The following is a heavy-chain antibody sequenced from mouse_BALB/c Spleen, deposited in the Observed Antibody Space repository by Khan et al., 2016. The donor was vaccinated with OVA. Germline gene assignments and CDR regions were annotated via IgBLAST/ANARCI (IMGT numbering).Heavy chain of an antibody. J-gene: IGHJ3*01. Sequence: VQLKESGGGLVKPGGSLKLSCAASGFAFSSYDMSWVRQTPEKRLEWVAYISSGGGSTYYPDTVKGRFTISRDNAKNILYLQMGSLKSEDTAMYYCARHSGTWFAYWGQGTLVTVSA. CDR3: ARHSGTWFAY. CDR2: ISSGGGST. D-gene: IGHD3-3*01. CDR1: GFAFSSYD. V-gene: IGHV5-12-1*01.